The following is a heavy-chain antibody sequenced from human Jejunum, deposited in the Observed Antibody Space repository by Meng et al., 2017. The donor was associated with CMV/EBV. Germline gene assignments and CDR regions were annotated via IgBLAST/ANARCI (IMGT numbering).Heavy chain of an antibody. D-gene: IGHD4-23*01. Sequence: SGFTFSNAWMSWVRQAPGKGLEWVGRIKTKTDGGTTDYAAPVKGRFSISRDDSKNTLYLQMNSLKTEDTAVYYCTTGDGNSNAFDIWGQGTMVTVSS. CDR2: IKTKTDGGTT. CDR1: GFTFSNAW. V-gene: IGHV3-15*01. CDR3: TTGDGNSNAFDI. J-gene: IGHJ3*02.